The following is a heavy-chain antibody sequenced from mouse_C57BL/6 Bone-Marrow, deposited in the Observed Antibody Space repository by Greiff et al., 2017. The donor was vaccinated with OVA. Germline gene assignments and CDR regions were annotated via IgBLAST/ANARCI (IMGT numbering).Heavy chain of an antibody. V-gene: IGHV5-6*01. CDR2: ISSGGSYT. Sequence: EVQGVESGGDLVKPRGSLKLSCAASGFTFSSYACLGFQTPDKRLEWVATISSGGSYTYYPDSVKGRFTISRDNAKNTLYLQMSSLKSEDTAMYYCARDGYYGWYFDVWGTGTTVTVSS. J-gene: IGHJ1*03. CDR3: ARDGYYGWYFDV. CDR1: GFTFSSYA. D-gene: IGHD2-3*01.